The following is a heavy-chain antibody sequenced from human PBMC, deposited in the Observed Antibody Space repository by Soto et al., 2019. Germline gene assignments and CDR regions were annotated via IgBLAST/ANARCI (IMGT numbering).Heavy chain of an antibody. CDR3: ARGSPSSTRLGWCDP. CDR2: INPSGGST. J-gene: IGHJ5*02. V-gene: IGHV1-46*01. Sequence: GASVTVSCKASGYTFTTYYMHWVRQAPGQGLEWMGIINPSGGSTNYAQRFQGRVTMTSDTSTSTVYMELSSLRADDTAVYYCARGSPSSTRLGWCDPWGLGTMVRVSA. CDR1: GYTFTTYY. D-gene: IGHD2-2*01.